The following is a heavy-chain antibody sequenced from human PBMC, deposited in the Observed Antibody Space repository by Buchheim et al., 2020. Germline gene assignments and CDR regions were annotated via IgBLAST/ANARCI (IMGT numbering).Heavy chain of an antibody. CDR2: ISRGSDDI. D-gene: IGHD1-1*01. CDR3: ARGEVEETRFLDS. J-gene: IGHJ4*02. Sequence: EVQLVESGGGLVEPGGSLRLSCAASGFSFSGYSMNWVRQAPGEGLEWASIISRGSDDIHYADSVKGRFTISRDNAKNSLYLQMNSLRLEDTAVYYCARGEVEETRFLDSWGQGTL. V-gene: IGHV3-21*01. CDR1: GFSFSGYS.